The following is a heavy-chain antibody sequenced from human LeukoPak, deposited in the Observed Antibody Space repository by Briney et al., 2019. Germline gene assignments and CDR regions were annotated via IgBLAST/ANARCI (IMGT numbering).Heavy chain of an antibody. J-gene: IGHJ4*02. CDR2: IIPIFGTA. CDR3: AREKNSGSYYALGY. V-gene: IGHV1-69*05. Sequence: SVKVSCKASGYTFTSYGISWVRQAPGQGLEWMGGIIPIFGTANYAQKFQGRVTITTDESTSTAYMELSSLRSEDTAVYYCAREKNSGSYYALGYWGQGTLVTVSS. CDR1: GYTFTSYG. D-gene: IGHD1-26*01.